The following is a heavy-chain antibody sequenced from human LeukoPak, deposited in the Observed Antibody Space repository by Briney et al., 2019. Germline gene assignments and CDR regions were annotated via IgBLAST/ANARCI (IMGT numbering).Heavy chain of an antibody. CDR1: GYTFTNYG. CDR3: ARDSSPWLVLDY. D-gene: IGHD6-19*01. J-gene: IGHJ4*02. V-gene: IGHV1-18*04. CDR2: ISAYNGNT. Sequence: ASVKVSCKASGYTFTNYGISWVRQAPGQGLEWMGWISAYNGNTNHAQSLQGRVTMTTDTSTSTAYMELRSLRSGDTAVYYCARDSSPWLVLDYWGQGTLVTVSS.